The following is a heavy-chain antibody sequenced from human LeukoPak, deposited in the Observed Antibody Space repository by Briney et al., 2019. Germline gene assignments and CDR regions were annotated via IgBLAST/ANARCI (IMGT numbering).Heavy chain of an antibody. CDR2: ISYDGSNK. V-gene: IGHV3-30*03. CDR3: ARARTLTVVINYEFDY. CDR1: GFTFSSYG. Sequence: GGSLRLSCAASGFTFSSYGMHWVRQAPGKGLEWVAVISYDGSNKYYADSVKGRFTISRDNSKNTLYLQMNSLRAEDTAVYYCARARTLTVVINYEFDYWGQEPWSPSPQ. J-gene: IGHJ4*01. D-gene: IGHD3-22*01.